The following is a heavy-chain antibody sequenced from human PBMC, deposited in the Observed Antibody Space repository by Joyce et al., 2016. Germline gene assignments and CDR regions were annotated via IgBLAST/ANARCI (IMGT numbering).Heavy chain of an antibody. J-gene: IGHJ4*02. V-gene: IGHV4-39*07. CDR3: ARSPWGAVVVTYFDY. CDR2: MYYSGTT. CDR1: GGSISSHNYY. Sequence: QVQLQESGPGLVKPSETLSLTCTVSGGSISSHNYYWGWIRKPPGKGLEWIGNMYYSGTTYYNPSLKSRVSISVDKSKNQFSLKLTSVTAADTAVYYCARSPWGAVVVTYFDYWGQGTLVTVPS. D-gene: IGHD2-2*01.